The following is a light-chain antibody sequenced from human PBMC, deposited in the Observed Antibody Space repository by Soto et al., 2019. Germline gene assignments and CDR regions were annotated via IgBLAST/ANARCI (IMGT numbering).Light chain of an antibody. V-gene: IGKV1-5*03. CDR2: KAS. CDR1: QSISSW. CDR3: QQYNSYPWT. Sequence: DIQMTQSPFTLSASVGDRVTITCRASQSISSWLAWYQQKPGKAPKLLIYKASTLESGVPSNFSGSGSGTEFTLTISSLQPEDSATYYCQQYNSYPWTFGQGTKVDI. J-gene: IGKJ1*01.